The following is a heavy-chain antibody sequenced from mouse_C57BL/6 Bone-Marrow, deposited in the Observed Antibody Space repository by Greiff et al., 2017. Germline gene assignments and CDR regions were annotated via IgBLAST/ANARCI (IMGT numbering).Heavy chain of an antibody. Sequence: EVQVVESGPGLVKPSQSLSLTCSVTGYSITSGYYWNWIRQFPGNKLEWMGYISYDGSNNYNPSLKNRISITRDTSKHQFFLKFNSVTTEDTATYYCARDLFYYYGSPWGQGTLVTVSA. J-gene: IGHJ3*01. V-gene: IGHV3-6*01. CDR3: ARDLFYYYGSP. D-gene: IGHD1-1*01. CDR1: GYSITSGYY. CDR2: ISYDGSN.